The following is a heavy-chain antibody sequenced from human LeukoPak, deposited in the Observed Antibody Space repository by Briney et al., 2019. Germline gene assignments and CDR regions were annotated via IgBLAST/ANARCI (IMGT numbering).Heavy chain of an antibody. CDR3: ATRSLEYYDSSGAADY. J-gene: IGHJ4*02. CDR2: ISGSGGST. CDR1: GFTFSSYA. V-gene: IGHV3-23*01. D-gene: IGHD3-22*01. Sequence: GGSLRLSCAASGFTFSSYAMSWVRQAPGKGLEWVSAISGSGGSTYYAGSVKGRFTISRDNSKNTLYLQMNSLRAEDTAVYYCATRSLEYYDSSGAADYWGQGTLVTVSS.